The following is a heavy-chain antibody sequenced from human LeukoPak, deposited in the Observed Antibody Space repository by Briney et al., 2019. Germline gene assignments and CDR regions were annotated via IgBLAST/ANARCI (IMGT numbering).Heavy chain of an antibody. CDR1: GGSFSGYY. J-gene: IGHJ4*02. CDR2: INHSGST. CDR3: ARESDSSSWYDDFG. D-gene: IGHD6-13*01. Sequence: PSETLSLTCAVYGGSFSGYYWSWIRQPPGKWLEWIGEINHSGSTNYNPSLKSRVTISVDTSKNQFSLKLSSVTAAGTAGYYCARESDSSSWYDDFGWGQGTLVTVSS. V-gene: IGHV4-34*01.